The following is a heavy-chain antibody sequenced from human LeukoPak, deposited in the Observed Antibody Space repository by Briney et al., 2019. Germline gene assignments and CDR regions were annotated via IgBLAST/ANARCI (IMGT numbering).Heavy chain of an antibody. V-gene: IGHV3-53*01. CDR3: AKWDKDILTGYYWLDN. J-gene: IGHJ4*02. D-gene: IGHD3-9*01. CDR2: IYSGGST. Sequence: GGSLRLSCAASGFTVSSNYMSWVRQAPGKGLEWVSVIYSGGSTYYADSVKGRFTISRDNAKNSLYLQMNSPRGEDTAVYYCAKWDKDILTGYYWLDNWGQGTLVTVSS. CDR1: GFTVSSNY.